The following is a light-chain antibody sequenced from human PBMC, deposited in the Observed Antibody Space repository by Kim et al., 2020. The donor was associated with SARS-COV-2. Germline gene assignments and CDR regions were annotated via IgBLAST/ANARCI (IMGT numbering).Light chain of an antibody. V-gene: IGKV1-33*01. CDR3: QQYDNLPL. Sequence: SASVGDRVTSTCQASQDISNYLNWYQQKPGKAPKLLIYDASNLETGVPSRFSGSGSGTDFTFTISSLQPEDIATYYSQQYDNLPLFGGGTKVDIK. J-gene: IGKJ4*01. CDR1: QDISNY. CDR2: DAS.